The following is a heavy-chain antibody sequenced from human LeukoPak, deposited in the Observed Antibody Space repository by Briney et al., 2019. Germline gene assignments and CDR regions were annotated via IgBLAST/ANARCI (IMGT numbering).Heavy chain of an antibody. CDR3: ARHVRGGYDSVDY. J-gene: IGHJ4*02. D-gene: IGHD5-12*01. Sequence: SETLSLTCTVSGGSISSYYWSWIRQPPGKGLEWIGYIYYSGSTNYNPSFKSRVTISVDTSKNQFSLKLSSVTAADTAVYYCARHVRGGYDSVDYWGQGTLVTVSS. CDR1: GGSISSYY. V-gene: IGHV4-59*08. CDR2: IYYSGST.